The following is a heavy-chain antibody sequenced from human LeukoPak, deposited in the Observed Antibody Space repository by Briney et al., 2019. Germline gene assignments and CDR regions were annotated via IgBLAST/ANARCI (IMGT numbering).Heavy chain of an antibody. CDR3: ARGRMYYDILTGYYNVFAFDY. CDR2: IYYSGST. V-gene: IGHV4-59*12. Sequence: KPSETLSLTCTVSGGSISSYYWSWIRQPPGKGLEWIGYIYYSGSTNYNPSLKSRVIISVDTSKNQFSLKLSSVTAADTAVYYCARGRMYYDILTGYYNVFAFDYWGQGTLVTVSS. J-gene: IGHJ4*02. D-gene: IGHD3-9*01. CDR1: GGSISSYY.